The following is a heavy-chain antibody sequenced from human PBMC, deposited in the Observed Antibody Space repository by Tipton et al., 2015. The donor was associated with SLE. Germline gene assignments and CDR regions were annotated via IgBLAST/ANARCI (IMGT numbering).Heavy chain of an antibody. J-gene: IGHJ3*01. CDR3: AMDYAGNHRAFDV. D-gene: IGHD4-23*01. Sequence: TLSLTCTVSSGSLSSGYYYWTWIRQLPGKVLEWIGFFYYTGTTYYNPSPKGRVSFSVDTSTNQFSLRLSSVTAADTAVYFCAMDYAGNHRAFDVWGQGTVVIVSS. CDR1: SGSLSSGYYY. V-gene: IGHV4-31*03. CDR2: FYYTGTT.